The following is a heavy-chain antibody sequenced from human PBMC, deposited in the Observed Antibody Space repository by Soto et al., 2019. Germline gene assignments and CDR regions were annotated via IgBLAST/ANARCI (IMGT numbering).Heavy chain of an antibody. J-gene: IGHJ4*02. Sequence: PGESLKISCKGSGYSFAGYWITWVRQKPGKGLEWMGRIDPSDSQTYYSPSFRGHVTISATKSITTVFLQWSSLRASDTALYYCAKELRDDYNLAYFDYWGQGTLVTVSS. CDR1: GYSFAGYW. V-gene: IGHV5-10-1*01. D-gene: IGHD4-4*01. CDR2: IDPSDSQT. CDR3: AKELRDDYNLAYFDY.